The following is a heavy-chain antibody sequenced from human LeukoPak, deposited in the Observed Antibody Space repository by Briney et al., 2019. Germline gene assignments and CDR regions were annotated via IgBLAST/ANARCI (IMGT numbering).Heavy chain of an antibody. V-gene: IGHV1-46*01. CDR1: GYTFTSYY. D-gene: IGHD6-19*01. CDR2: INPSGGST. CDR3: ASRPSVAGSDY. J-gene: IGHJ4*02. Sequence: ASVKVSCKASGYTFTSYYMHWVRQAPGQGLEWMGIINPSGGSTSYAQKFQGRVTMTRDMSTSTVYMELSRLRSDDTAVYYCASRPSVAGSDYWGQGTLVTVSS.